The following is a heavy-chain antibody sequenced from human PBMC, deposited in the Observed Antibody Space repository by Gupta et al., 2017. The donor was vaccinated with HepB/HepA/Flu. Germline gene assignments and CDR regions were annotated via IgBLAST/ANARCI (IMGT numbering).Heavy chain of an antibody. V-gene: IGHV3-15*01. J-gene: IGHJ4*02. CDR3: TKFDY. Sequence: EVQLVESGGGLVNPGGSLRLSCAAFGFTSTYAWMNWVRQTPGKGLEWVGRITSKTDGGTTDYAAPAKGRFTISRDDSKNMLYLQMNNLKTDDTAVYYCTKFDYWGQGTLVTVSS. CDR2: ITSKTDGGTT. CDR1: GFTSTYAW.